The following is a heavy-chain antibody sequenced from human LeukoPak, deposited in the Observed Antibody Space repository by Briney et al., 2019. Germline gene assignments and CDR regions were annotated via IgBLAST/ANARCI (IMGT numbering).Heavy chain of an antibody. CDR2: INPNSGDT. J-gene: IGHJ5*02. D-gene: IGHD3-3*01. Sequence: ASVKVSCKASGFTFTDYYIHWVRQAPGQGLEWMGWINPNSGDTNCAQKFQGRVTMTRDTSLSTTYMELTSDDTAVHYCARDLKGGRFPKNWLDPWGQGTLVTVSS. V-gene: IGHV1-2*02. CDR1: GFTFTDYY. CDR3: ARDLKGGRFPKNWLDP.